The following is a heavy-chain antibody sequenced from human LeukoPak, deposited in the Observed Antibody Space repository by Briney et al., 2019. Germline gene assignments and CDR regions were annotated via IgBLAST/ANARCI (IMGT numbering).Heavy chain of an antibody. CDR1: GFTFSSYS. Sequence: SGGSLRLSCAASGFTFSSYSMNWVRQAPGKGLEWVSYISSSSSTIYYADSVKGRFTISRDNAKNSLYLQMNSLRAEDTAVYYCARDLTTVTIGYWGQGTLVTVSS. J-gene: IGHJ4*02. CDR2: ISSSSSTI. V-gene: IGHV3-48*04. CDR3: ARDLTTVTIGY. D-gene: IGHD4-17*01.